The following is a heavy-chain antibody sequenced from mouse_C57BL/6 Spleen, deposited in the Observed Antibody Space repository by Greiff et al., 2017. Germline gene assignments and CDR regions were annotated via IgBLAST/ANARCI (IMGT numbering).Heavy chain of an antibody. CDR2: IRNKANGYTT. V-gene: IGHV7-3*01. CDR3: ARSVTPYFDY. D-gene: IGHD2-2*01. Sequence: EVQVVESGGGLVQPGGSLSLSCAASGFTFTDYYMSWVRQPPGKALEWLGFIRNKANGYTTEYSASVKGRFTISRDNSQSILYLQMHALRAEDSATYYCARSVTPYFDYWGQGTTLTVSS. CDR1: GFTFTDYY. J-gene: IGHJ2*01.